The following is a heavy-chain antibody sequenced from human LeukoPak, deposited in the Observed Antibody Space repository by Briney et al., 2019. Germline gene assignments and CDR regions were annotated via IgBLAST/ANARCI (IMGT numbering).Heavy chain of an antibody. CDR1: GGSISSGGYY. V-gene: IGHV4-31*03. CDR2: IYYSGTT. Sequence: SQTLSLTCTVSGGSISSGGYYWSWIRQHPRKGLEWIGCIYYSGTTYYHPSLTSRVAISVDTSKNQFSLKLSSVTAADTAVYYCARSGTVTTWNYWGQGTLVTVSS. D-gene: IGHD4-17*01. CDR3: ARSGTVTTWNY. J-gene: IGHJ4*02.